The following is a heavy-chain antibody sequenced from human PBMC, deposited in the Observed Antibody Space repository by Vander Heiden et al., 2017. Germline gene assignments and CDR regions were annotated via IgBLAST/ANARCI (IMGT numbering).Heavy chain of an antibody. J-gene: IGHJ6*02. CDR2: ISSSSSYI. Sequence: EVQLVESGGGLVKPGGSLRLSCAASGFPFSSYGMNWVRQAPGKGLEWVSSISSSSSYIYYADSVKGRFTISRDNAKNSLYLQMNSLRAEDTAVYYCARDEAVAGPYYYYGMDVWGQGTTVTVSS. CDR1: GFPFSSYG. CDR3: ARDEAVAGPYYYYGMDV. D-gene: IGHD6-19*01. V-gene: IGHV3-21*01.